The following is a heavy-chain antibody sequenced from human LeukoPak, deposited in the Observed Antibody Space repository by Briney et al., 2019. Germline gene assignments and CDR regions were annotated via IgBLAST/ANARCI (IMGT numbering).Heavy chain of an antibody. V-gene: IGHV3-7*01. D-gene: IGHD2-21*02. J-gene: IGHJ4*02. Sequence: PGGSLRLSCAASGFTFSSYWMSWVRQAPGKGLEWVAHIKQDGSEKNYADSVEGRFTISRDNAKNSLLLQMDGLRAEDTAVYYCARDKVTGDSYFDYWGQGILVTVSS. CDR2: IKQDGSEK. CDR3: ARDKVTGDSYFDY. CDR1: GFTFSSYW.